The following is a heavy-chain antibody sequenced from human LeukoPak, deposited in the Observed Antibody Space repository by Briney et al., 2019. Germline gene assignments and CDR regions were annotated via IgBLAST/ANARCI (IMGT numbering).Heavy chain of an antibody. CDR1: GYTFTGYY. J-gene: IGHJ3*02. CDR2: INPNSGGT. D-gene: IGHD3-3*01. Sequence: GASVKVSCKASGYTFTGYYMHWVRQAPGQGLEWMGWINPNSGGTNYAQKFQGRVTMTRDTSISTAYMELSRLRSDDTAVYYCATPKAYDFWSGYDGAFDIWGQGTMVTVSS. V-gene: IGHV1-2*02. CDR3: ATPKAYDFWSGYDGAFDI.